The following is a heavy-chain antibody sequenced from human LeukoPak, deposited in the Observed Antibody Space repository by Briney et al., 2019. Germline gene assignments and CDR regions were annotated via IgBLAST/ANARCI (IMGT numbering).Heavy chain of an antibody. D-gene: IGHD3-10*01. CDR1: GFTFSNYA. J-gene: IGHJ6*02. CDR2: TSGSGDST. CDR3: AKVPYSDYGSGRPPFMDA. V-gene: IGHV3-23*01. Sequence: PGGSLRLSCAASGFTFSNYAMSWVRQAPGKGLEWVSTTSGSGDSTYYADSVKGRLTISRDNFKNTLHLQMNSLRAEDTALYYCAKVPYSDYGSGRPPFMDAWGQGTTVTVSS.